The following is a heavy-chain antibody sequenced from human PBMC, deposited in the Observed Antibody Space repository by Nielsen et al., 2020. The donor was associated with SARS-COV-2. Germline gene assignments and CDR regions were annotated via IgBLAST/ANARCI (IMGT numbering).Heavy chain of an antibody. CDR1: GLTFNIYA. Sequence: GESLKISCAVSGLTFNIYAMSWVRQAPGKGLEWVSGISSSGSKTHDADSAKGRFIISRGNSKNTLYLQMNSLRAEDTAVYYCATWGTYGDLDAFHFWGQGTMVTVSS. D-gene: IGHD4-17*01. CDR2: ISSSGSKT. CDR3: ATWGTYGDLDAFHF. V-gene: IGHV3-23*01. J-gene: IGHJ3*01.